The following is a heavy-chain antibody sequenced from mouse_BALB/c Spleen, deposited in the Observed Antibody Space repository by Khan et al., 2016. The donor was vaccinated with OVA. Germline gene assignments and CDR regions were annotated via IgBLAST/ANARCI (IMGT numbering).Heavy chain of an antibody. Sequence: QVQLQQPGAELVKPGTSVKLSCKASGYTFTSYYMYWVKKRPGQGLEWIGGINPSNGETIFNEKFKSKATLTVDKSSSTAYMQLHSLTSEDSAVYYCTRSAYGDPCAYWGQGTLVTVSA. CDR1: GYTFTSYY. CDR2: INPSNGET. J-gene: IGHJ3*01. CDR3: TRSAYGDPCAY. D-gene: IGHD2-13*01. V-gene: IGHV1S81*02.